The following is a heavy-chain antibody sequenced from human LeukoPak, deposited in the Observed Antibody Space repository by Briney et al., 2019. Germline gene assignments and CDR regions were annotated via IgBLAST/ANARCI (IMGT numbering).Heavy chain of an antibody. D-gene: IGHD1-26*01. CDR3: ARGLVGTTYFDY. Sequence: SETLSLTCTVSGGSVSSGSYYRSWIRQPPGKGLEWIGYIYHSGSTNYNPSLKSRVTISIDTSKNQFSLKLSSVTAADTAVYYCARGLVGTTYFDYWGQGTLATVSS. V-gene: IGHV4-61*01. CDR1: GGSVSSGSYY. J-gene: IGHJ4*02. CDR2: IYHSGST.